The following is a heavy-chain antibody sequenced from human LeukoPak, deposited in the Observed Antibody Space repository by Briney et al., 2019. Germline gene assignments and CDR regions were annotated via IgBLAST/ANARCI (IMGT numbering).Heavy chain of an antibody. Sequence: GGSLRLSCAASGFTFSSYSMNWVRQAPGKGLEWVSYISSSSSTIYYADSVKGRFTISRDNAKNSLYLQMNSLRAEDTAVYYCARAGGKVLRFLEWTYYYYYMDVWGKGTTVTVSS. D-gene: IGHD3-3*01. CDR2: ISSSSSTI. CDR3: ARAGGKVLRFLEWTYYYYYMDV. J-gene: IGHJ6*03. CDR1: GFTFSSYS. V-gene: IGHV3-48*01.